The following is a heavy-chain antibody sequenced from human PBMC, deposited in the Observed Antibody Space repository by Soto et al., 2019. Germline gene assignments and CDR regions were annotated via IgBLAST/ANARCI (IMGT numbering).Heavy chain of an antibody. CDR3: AKSWFTKGGYCPFDY. J-gene: IGHJ4*02. D-gene: IGHD2-21*02. Sequence: EASVKVSCKASGYTFTSYYMHWVRQAPGQGLEWMGIINPSGGSTSYAQRFQGRVTMTRDTSTSTVYMELSSLRSEDTAVYYCAKSWFTKGGYCPFDYWGQGTLVTVSS. CDR2: INPSGGST. CDR1: GYTFTSYY. V-gene: IGHV1-46*01.